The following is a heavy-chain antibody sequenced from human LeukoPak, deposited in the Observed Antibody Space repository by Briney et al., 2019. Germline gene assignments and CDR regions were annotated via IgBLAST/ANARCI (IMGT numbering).Heavy chain of an antibody. J-gene: IGHJ4*02. D-gene: IGHD2-2*01. V-gene: IGHV4-38-2*02. CDR2: IYHSGST. Sequence: SETLSLTCTVSGYSISSGYYWGWNRQPPGKGLEWIGSIYHSGSTYYNPSLKSRVTISVDTSKNQFSLKLSSVTAADTAVYYGARDPDIVVVPAAGWARGTLVTVSS. CDR1: GYSISSGYY. CDR3: ARDPDIVVVPAAG.